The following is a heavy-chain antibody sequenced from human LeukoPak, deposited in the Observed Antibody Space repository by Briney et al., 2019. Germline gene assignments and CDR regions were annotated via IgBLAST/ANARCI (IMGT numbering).Heavy chain of an antibody. Sequence: SETLSLTCTVSGGSISSGSYYWSWIRQPAGKGLEWIGRIYTSGSTNYNPSLKSRVTISVDTSKNQFSLKLSSVTAADTAVYYCARLNIVVPYDAFDIWGQGTMVTVSS. CDR3: ARLNIVVPYDAFDI. V-gene: IGHV4-61*02. J-gene: IGHJ3*02. CDR2: IYTSGST. CDR1: GGSISSGSYY. D-gene: IGHD2-2*01.